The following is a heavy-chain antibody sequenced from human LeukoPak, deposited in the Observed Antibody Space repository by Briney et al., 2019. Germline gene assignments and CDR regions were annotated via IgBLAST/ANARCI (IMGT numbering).Heavy chain of an antibody. D-gene: IGHD3-3*01. J-gene: IGHJ5*02. V-gene: IGHV4-59*01. CDR3: ARDFSPDFWSGYHGNWFDP. Sequence: SETLSLTCTVSGGSISSYYWSWIRQPPGKGLEWIGYIYYSGSTYYNPSLKSRVTISVDTSKNQFSLKLSSVTAADTAVYYCARDFSPDFWSGYHGNWFDPWGQGTLVTVSS. CDR1: GGSISSYY. CDR2: IYYSGST.